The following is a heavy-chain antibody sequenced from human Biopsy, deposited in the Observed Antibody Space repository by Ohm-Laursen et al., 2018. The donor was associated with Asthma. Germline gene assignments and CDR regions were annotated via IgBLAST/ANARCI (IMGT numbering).Heavy chain of an antibody. CDR2: ISYDGSTK. V-gene: IGHV3-30*03. CDR1: GFSFSEFV. CDR3: VRDGTDDAFDI. Sequence: SLRLSCAASGFSFSEFVMHWVRQAPGKGLEWVAVISYDGSTKYYADSVKGRFTMARDNSKNTLDLQMNSLREEDTAAYYCVRDGTDDAFDIWGQGTVVSVSS. J-gene: IGHJ3*02. D-gene: IGHD1-1*01.